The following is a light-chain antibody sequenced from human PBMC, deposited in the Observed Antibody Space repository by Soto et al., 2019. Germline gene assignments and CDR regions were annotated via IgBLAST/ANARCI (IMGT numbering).Light chain of an antibody. J-gene: IGKJ1*01. CDR2: RAS. CDR3: QQYYIDST. CDR1: QSISNW. Sequence: DIQMTQSPSTLSASVGDRFTITCRANQSISNWLAWYQQKPGKAPKLLIHRASSLEDGVPSRFSGSGTGTEFTLTISSLQPDDFATYYCQQYYIDSTFGQGTKGDIK. V-gene: IGKV1-5*03.